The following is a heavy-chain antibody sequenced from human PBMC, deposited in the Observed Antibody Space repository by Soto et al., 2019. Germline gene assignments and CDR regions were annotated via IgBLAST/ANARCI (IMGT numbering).Heavy chain of an antibody. V-gene: IGHV4-31*03. Sequence: QVQLQESGPGLVKPSQTLSLTCTVSGGSISSGDYYWSWIRQHPGKGLEWIGYIYYSGSTYYSPSLKSRVTITVDTSKTQFSLKLRSVTAADTAVYYCASHGSGYYPFDYWGQGTLVTVSS. J-gene: IGHJ4*02. CDR1: GGSISSGDYY. D-gene: IGHD3-22*01. CDR2: IYYSGST. CDR3: ASHGSGYYPFDY.